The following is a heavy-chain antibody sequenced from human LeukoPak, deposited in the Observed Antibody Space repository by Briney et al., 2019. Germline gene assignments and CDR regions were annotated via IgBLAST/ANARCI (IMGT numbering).Heavy chain of an antibody. CDR1: GGSISNDY. Sequence: KPLETLSLTCTVSGGSISNDYWSWIRQAPGKGLEWIGYIYYSGSTNYNPSLKSRVTISADTSKNQFSLKLSSVTAADTAVYYCARASGWYMFGYWGQGTLVTVSS. V-gene: IGHV4-59*01. CDR3: ARASGWYMFGY. CDR2: IYYSGST. J-gene: IGHJ4*02. D-gene: IGHD6-19*01.